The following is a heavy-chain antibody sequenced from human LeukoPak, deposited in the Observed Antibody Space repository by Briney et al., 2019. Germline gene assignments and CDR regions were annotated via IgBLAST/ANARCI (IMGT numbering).Heavy chain of an antibody. V-gene: IGHV1-69*13. J-gene: IGHJ4*02. CDR1: GGTFSSYA. Sequence: ASVKLSCKASGGTFSSYAISWVRQAPGQGLEWMGGIIPIFGTANYAQKFQGRVTITADESTSTAYMELSSLRSEDTAVYYCARVNGYNYPLDYWGQGTLVTVSS. CDR2: IIPIFGTA. CDR3: ARVNGYNYPLDY. D-gene: IGHD5-24*01.